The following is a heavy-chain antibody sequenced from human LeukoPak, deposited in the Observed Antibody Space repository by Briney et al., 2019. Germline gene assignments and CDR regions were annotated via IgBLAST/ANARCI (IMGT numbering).Heavy chain of an antibody. V-gene: IGHV4-59*01. Sequence: SETLSLTCTVSGGSISSYYCSWIRQPPGKGLEWIGYIYYSGSTNYNPSLKSRVTISVDTSKNQFSLKLSSVTAADTAVYYCARSIQWLGYYFDYWGQGTLVTVSS. CDR1: GGSISSYY. J-gene: IGHJ4*02. CDR3: ARSIQWLGYYFDY. D-gene: IGHD5-12*01. CDR2: IYYSGST.